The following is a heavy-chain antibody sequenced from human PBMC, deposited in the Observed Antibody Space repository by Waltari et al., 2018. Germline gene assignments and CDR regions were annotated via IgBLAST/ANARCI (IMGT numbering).Heavy chain of an antibody. V-gene: IGHV3-30-3*01. CDR1: GFTFSSYA. CDR2: ISYDGSNE. CDR3: ASGYGYYYGLDV. Sequence: QVQLVESGGGVVQPGRSLRLSCAASGFTFSSYAMHWVRQAPGKGLEWVAVISYDGSNEYYADSVKGRFTISRDNSKNTLYLQMNSLRPEDTALYYCASGYGYYYGLDVWGQGTTVTVSS. J-gene: IGHJ6*02. D-gene: IGHD5-12*01.